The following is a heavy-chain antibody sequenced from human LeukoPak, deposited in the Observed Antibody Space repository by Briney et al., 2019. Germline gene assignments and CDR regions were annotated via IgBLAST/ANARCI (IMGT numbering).Heavy chain of an antibody. Sequence: GGSLRLSCGASGFTFSSYAMHWVRQAPGKGLKWVAVISYDGSNKYYADSVKGRLTISRDNSKNTLYLQMNSLRAEDTAVYYCAKGPSSWYFDYWGQGTLVTVSS. J-gene: IGHJ4*02. V-gene: IGHV3-30*04. CDR2: ISYDGSNK. CDR3: AKGPSSWYFDY. CDR1: GFTFSSYA. D-gene: IGHD6-13*01.